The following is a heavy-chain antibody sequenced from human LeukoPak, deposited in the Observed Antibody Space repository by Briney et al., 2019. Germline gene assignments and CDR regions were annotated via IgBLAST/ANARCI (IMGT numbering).Heavy chain of an antibody. CDR2: IGTASDT. CDR1: GXTXSSFD. CDR3: ARGPPRGKYYYMDV. D-gene: IGHD1-1*01. V-gene: IGHV3-13*01. Sequence: LRXSCAASGXTXSSFDMHWVRQPPGQGLEWVSTIGTASDTYYPGSVEGRFTLSRDNAKNSLYLQMNSLTAGDTAVYYCARGPPRGKYYYMDVWGKGTTVTVSS. J-gene: IGHJ6*03.